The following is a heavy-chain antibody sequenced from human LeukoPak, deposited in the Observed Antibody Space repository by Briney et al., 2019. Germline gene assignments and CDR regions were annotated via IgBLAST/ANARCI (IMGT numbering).Heavy chain of an antibody. D-gene: IGHD6-19*01. CDR1: GGSISSYY. J-gene: IGHJ3*02. Sequence: SETLSLTCTVSGGSISSYYWSWIRQPPGKGLEWIGYIYYSGSTNYNPSLKSRVTISVDTSKNQFSLKLSSVTAADTAVYYCARGAVAVAGKDAFDIWGQGTMVTVSS. V-gene: IGHV4-59*12. CDR2: IYYSGST. CDR3: ARGAVAVAGKDAFDI.